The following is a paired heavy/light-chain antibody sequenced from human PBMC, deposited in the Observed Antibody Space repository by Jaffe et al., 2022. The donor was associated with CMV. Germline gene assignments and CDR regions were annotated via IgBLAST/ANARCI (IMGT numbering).Heavy chain of an antibody. CDR2: FSGSGGRT. CDR3: AKALHNWNYFSPPDY. D-gene: IGHD1-7*01. CDR1: GFSFSTYD. V-gene: IGHV3-23*01. Sequence: EVQLLESGGGLVQPGGSLRLSCAASGFSFSTYDMTWVRQAPGKGLEWVSSFSGSGGRTYYADSVKGRFAISRDNSKNTLYLQMNSLRAEDTAVYYCAKALHNWNYFSPPDYWGQGTLVTVSS. J-gene: IGHJ4*02.
Light chain of an antibody. V-gene: IGKV3-20*01. CDR1: QSVSSSD. CDR3: QQYGSLYT. J-gene: IGKJ2*01. CDR2: GAS. Sequence: EIVLTQSPGTLSLSPGDRATLSCRASQSVSSSDLAWYQQKPGQAPRLLIYGASSRATGIPDRFSGSGSGTDFTLTISRLEPEDFAVYYCQQYGSLYTFGQGTKLEIK.